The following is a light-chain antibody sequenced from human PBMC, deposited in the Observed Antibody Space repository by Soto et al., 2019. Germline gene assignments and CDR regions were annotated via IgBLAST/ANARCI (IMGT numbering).Light chain of an antibody. CDR2: DAS. J-gene: IGKJ5*01. Sequence: DIQLTQTPSTLSASVGDEVTITCRARQTISRWLAWYQQKPGRAPKLLIYDASTLESGVPSRFSGSGSETEFTLTISRLQPDDFATYFCHSRAFGQGTRLEI. CDR1: QTISRW. V-gene: IGKV1-5*01. CDR3: HSRA.